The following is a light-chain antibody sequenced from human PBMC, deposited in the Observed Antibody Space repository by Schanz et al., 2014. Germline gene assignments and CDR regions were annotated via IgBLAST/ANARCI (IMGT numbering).Light chain of an antibody. Sequence: QSVLTQPASVSGSPGQSITISCTGTSSDVGSYNHVSWYQQYPGKAPKLIIYEATKWPSGISNRFSGSKSGNTASLTISGLQAEDEADYYCCSYVSSSTHVVFGGGTKLTVL. CDR2: EAT. J-gene: IGLJ2*01. V-gene: IGLV2-23*01. CDR1: SSDVGSYNH. CDR3: CSYVSSSTHVV.